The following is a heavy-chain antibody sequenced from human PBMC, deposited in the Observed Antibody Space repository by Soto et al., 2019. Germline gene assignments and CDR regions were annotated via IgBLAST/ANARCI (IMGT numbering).Heavy chain of an antibody. CDR3: ARDYYDSSGYYPRFDY. V-gene: IGHV3-30*03. D-gene: IGHD3-22*01. Sequence: GGSLILSCAASGFTFSSYCMHWVRQAPGKGLEWVAVISYDGSNKYYADSVKGRFTISRDNSKNSLYLQMNSLRAEDTAVYYCARDYYDSSGYYPRFDYWGQGTLVTVSS. J-gene: IGHJ4*02. CDR1: GFTFSSYC. CDR2: ISYDGSNK.